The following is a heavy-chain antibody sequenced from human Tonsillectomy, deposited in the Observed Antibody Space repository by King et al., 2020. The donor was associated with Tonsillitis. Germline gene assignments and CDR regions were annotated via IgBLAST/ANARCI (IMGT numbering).Heavy chain of an antibody. CDR3: AKEPYYYDSSGSDAFVI. CDR1: GFTVSSNY. J-gene: IGHJ3*02. D-gene: IGHD3-22*01. V-gene: IGHV3-53*01. CDR2: IYSGGTT. Sequence: VQLVESGGGLIQPGGSLRLSCAASGFTVSSNYMSWVRQAPGKGLEWVSIIYSGGTTYSADSVKGRFTISRDNSKNTLYLQMNSLRAEDTAVYYCAKEPYYYDSSGSDAFVIWGQGTMVTVSS.